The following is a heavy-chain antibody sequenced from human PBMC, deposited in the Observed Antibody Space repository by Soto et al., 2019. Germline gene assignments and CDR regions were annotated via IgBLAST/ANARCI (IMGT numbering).Heavy chain of an antibody. V-gene: IGHV3-11*06. CDR1: GFTFSDYY. CDR2: ISSSSSYT. D-gene: IGHD5-12*01. CDR3: AREEGGFDYFDY. J-gene: IGHJ4*02. Sequence: VGSLRLSCAASGFTFSDYYMSWIRQAPGKGLEWVSYISSSSSYTNYADSVKGRFTISRDNAKNSLYLQMNSLRAEDTAVYYCAREEGGFDYFDYWGQGTLVTVSS.